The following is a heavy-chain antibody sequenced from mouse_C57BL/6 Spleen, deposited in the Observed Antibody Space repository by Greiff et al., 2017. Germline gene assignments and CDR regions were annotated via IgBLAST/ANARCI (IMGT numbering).Heavy chain of an antibody. J-gene: IGHJ2*01. CDR2: IYPGDGDT. Sequence: VLGVESGPELVKPGASVKISCKASGYAFSSSWMNWVKQRPGKGLEWIGRIYPGDGDTNYNEKFKGKATLTADKSSSTDYMQLSSLTSEDSAVYCGARSGTEEYYFDYWGQGTTLTVSA. D-gene: IGHD3-1*01. CDR3: ARSGTEEYYFDY. V-gene: IGHV1-82*01. CDR1: GYAFSSSW.